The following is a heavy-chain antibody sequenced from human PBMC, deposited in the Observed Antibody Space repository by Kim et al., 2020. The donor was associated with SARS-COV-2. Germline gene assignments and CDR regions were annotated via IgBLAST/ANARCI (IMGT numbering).Heavy chain of an antibody. Sequence: YAAPGKGRFTISRDDSKNTLYLQMNSLKTEDTAVYYCTTSVLLWFGAYGPWGQGTLVTVSS. D-gene: IGHD3-10*01. V-gene: IGHV3-15*01. CDR3: TTSVLLWFGAYGP. J-gene: IGHJ5*02.